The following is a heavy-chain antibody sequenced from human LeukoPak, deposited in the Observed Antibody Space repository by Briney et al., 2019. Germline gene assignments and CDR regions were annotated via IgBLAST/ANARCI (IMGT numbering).Heavy chain of an antibody. V-gene: IGHV4-4*07. J-gene: IGHJ5*02. D-gene: IGHD2-2*02. CDR2: IYTSGST. Sequence: SETLSLTCTVSGGSISSYYWSWIRQPAGKGLEWIGRIYTSGSTNYNPSLKSRVTMSVDTSKNQFSLKLSSVTAADTAVYYCARDMADRSSTSCYTYWFDPWGQGTLVTVSS. CDR3: ARDMADRSSTSCYTYWFDP. CDR1: GGSISSYY.